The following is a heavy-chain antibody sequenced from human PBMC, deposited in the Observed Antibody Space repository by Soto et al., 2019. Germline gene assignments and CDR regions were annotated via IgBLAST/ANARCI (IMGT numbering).Heavy chain of an antibody. Sequence: SETLSLTCTVSGGSVSSGSYYWSWIRQPPGKGLEWIGYIYYSGSTNYNPSLKGRVTISVDTSKNQFSLKLSSVTAADTAVYYCTRVGDYGGIRPLDYWGQGTLVTASS. D-gene: IGHD4-17*01. CDR1: GGSVSSGSYY. V-gene: IGHV4-61*01. CDR3: TRVGDYGGIRPLDY. J-gene: IGHJ4*02. CDR2: IYYSGST.